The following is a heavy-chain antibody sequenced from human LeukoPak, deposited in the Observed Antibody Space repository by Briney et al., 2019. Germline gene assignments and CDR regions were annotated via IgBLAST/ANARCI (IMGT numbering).Heavy chain of an antibody. Sequence: SETLSLTCTVSGGSISSSSYYWGWIRQPPGKGLEWIGSIYYSGSTYYNPSLKSRVIISQDTSKTHFTLRLTSVTAADTGVYFCAIGREPLLDYWGQGTRVIVSS. D-gene: IGHD1-26*01. CDR1: GGSISSSSYY. V-gene: IGHV4-39*06. J-gene: IGHJ4*02. CDR3: AIGREPLLDY. CDR2: IYYSGST.